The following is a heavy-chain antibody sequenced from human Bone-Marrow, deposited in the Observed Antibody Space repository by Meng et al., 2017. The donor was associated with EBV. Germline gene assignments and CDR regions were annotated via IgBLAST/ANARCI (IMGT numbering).Heavy chain of an antibody. V-gene: IGHV4-39*07. CDR3: ARGGDTAMMTPFLLD. Sequence: HPQLQESGPGTVKPSETLSLTCTVSGASISTSNYYWGWIRQPPEKGLEWIGSIYFSGSTYYNPSLKSRITISVDTSKNQFSLKLNSVTAADTAVYYCARGGDTAMMTPFLLDWGQGTLVTVSS. CDR2: IYFSGST. J-gene: IGHJ4*02. D-gene: IGHD5-18*01. CDR1: GASISTSNYY.